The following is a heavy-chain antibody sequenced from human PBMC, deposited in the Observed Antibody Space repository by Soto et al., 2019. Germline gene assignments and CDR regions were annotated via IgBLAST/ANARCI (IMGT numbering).Heavy chain of an antibody. D-gene: IGHD3-3*01. CDR2: MNPNSGNT. CDR1: GYTFTSYD. CDR3: ARLYYDFWSGYYRDYGMDV. V-gene: IGHV1-8*01. Sequence: RASVKVSCKASGYTFTSYDINWVRQATGQGLEWMGWMNPNSGNTGYAQKFQGRVTMTRNTSISTAYMELSSLRSEDTAVYYCARLYYDFWSGYYRDYGMDVWGQGTTVTVSS. J-gene: IGHJ6*02.